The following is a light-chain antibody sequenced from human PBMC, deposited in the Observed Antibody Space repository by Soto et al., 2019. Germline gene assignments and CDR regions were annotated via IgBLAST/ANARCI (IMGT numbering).Light chain of an antibody. CDR1: QSVSSY. V-gene: IGKV3-11*01. Sequence: EIALTQSPATLSLSPGERATLSCRASQSVSSYLAWYQQKPGQAPRLLIYDASNRATGIPARFSGSGSGTDFTLTISSLEPEDFAVYYCQQRSNWPRVTVGPGTKVDIK. CDR3: QQRSNWPRVT. CDR2: DAS. J-gene: IGKJ3*01.